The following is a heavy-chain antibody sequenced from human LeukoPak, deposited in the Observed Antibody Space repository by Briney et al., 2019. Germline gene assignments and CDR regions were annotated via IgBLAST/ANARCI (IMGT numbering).Heavy chain of an antibody. V-gene: IGHV3-21*01. J-gene: IGHJ5*02. CDR1: GFTFSNYA. Sequence: GGSLRLSCAASGFTFSNYAMSWVRQAPGKGLEWVSSISSSSSYIYYADSVKGRFTISRDNAKNSLYLQMNSLRAEDTAVFYCARGRGYCSSTSCQNWFDPWGQGTLVTVSS. CDR2: ISSSSSYI. CDR3: ARGRGYCSSTSCQNWFDP. D-gene: IGHD2-2*01.